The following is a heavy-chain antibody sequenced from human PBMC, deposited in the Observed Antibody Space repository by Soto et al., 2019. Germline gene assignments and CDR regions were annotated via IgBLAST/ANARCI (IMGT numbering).Heavy chain of an antibody. V-gene: IGHV3-30*18. CDR1: GFTFSHYA. CDR2: MSYAGSNE. Sequence: QVQLVESGGGVVQPGRYLRLSCAAYGFTFSHYAMHWVRQAPGKGLAWVALMSYAGSNEYYADSVKGRFTISRDNSKNTLYLQMNSLRAEDTAVYYCAKDGSHNFDYWGQGTLVTVSS. D-gene: IGHD1-26*01. J-gene: IGHJ4*02. CDR3: AKDGSHNFDY.